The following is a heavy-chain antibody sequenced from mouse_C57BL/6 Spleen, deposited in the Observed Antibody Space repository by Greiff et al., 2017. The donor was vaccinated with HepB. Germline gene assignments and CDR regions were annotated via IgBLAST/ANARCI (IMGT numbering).Heavy chain of an antibody. CDR1: GYSITSGYY. Sequence: EVKLMESGPGLVKPSQSLSLTCSVTGYSITSGYYWNWIRQFPGNKLEWMGYISYDGSNNYNPSLKNRISITRDTSKNQFFLKLNSVTTEDTATYYCARVNWDGLFDYWGQGTTLTVSS. J-gene: IGHJ2*01. CDR3: ARVNWDGLFDY. CDR2: ISYDGSN. V-gene: IGHV3-6*01. D-gene: IGHD4-1*01.